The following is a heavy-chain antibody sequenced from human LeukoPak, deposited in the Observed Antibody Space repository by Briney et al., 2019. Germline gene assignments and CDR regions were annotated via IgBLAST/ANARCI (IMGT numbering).Heavy chain of an antibody. D-gene: IGHD4-17*01. Sequence: ASVKVSCKPSLYTFPSYDINWVRQATGQGLEWMGWMNPNSGNTGYAQKFQGRVTITRNTSISTAYMELSSLRSEDTAVYYCARAPYGDLDYWGQGTLVTVSS. CDR2: MNPNSGNT. CDR3: ARAPYGDLDY. J-gene: IGHJ4*02. CDR1: LYTFPSYD. V-gene: IGHV1-8*03.